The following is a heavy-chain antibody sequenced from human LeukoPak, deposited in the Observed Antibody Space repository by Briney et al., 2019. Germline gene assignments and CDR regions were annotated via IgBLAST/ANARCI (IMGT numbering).Heavy chain of an antibody. D-gene: IGHD2-2*01. J-gene: IGHJ5*01. CDR1: GGSISSSSYY. CDR3: ARDQEHCSGTSCYPYWYDS. V-gene: IGHV4-39*07. CDR2: IYYSGST. Sequence: SETLSLTRTVSGGSISSSSYYWGWIRQPPGKGLEWIGSIYYSGSTYYNPSFKSRLTMSIDTSKNQFSLKLSSVTAADTAVYFCARDQEHCSGTSCYPYWYDSWGQGTLVTVSS.